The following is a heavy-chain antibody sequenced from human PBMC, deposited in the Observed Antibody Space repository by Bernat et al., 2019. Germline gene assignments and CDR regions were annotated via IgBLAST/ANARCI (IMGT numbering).Heavy chain of an antibody. CDR2: IYYSGST. V-gene: IGHV4-31*03. D-gene: IGHD6-19*01. J-gene: IGHJ5*02. Sequence: QLQLQESGPGLVKPSQTLSLTCTVSGGSISSGGYYWSWIRQHPGKGLEWIGYIYYSGSTYYNPSLKSRVTISVDTSKNQFSLKLSSVTAADTAVYYCARDSPVAGLNWFDPWGQGTLVTVSS. CDR3: ARDSPVAGLNWFDP. CDR1: GGSISSGGYY.